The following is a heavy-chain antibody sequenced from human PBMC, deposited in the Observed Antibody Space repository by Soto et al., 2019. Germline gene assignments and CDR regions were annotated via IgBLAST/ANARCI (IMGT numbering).Heavy chain of an antibody. Sequence: GGSLRLSCVASGFTFSSYAMHWVRQAPGKGLEWVAVISYDGSNKYYADSVKGRFTISRDNSKNTLYLQMNSLRAEDTAVYYCARDHSKGGTNDAFDIWGQGTMVTVSS. CDR2: ISYDGSNK. CDR1: GFTFSSYA. J-gene: IGHJ3*02. D-gene: IGHD1-26*01. V-gene: IGHV3-30*04. CDR3: ARDHSKGGTNDAFDI.